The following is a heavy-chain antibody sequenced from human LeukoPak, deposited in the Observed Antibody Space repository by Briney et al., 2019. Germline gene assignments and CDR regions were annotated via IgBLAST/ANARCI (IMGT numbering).Heavy chain of an antibody. J-gene: IGHJ4*02. CDR3: ARDQNYYDSSGHYDY. D-gene: IGHD3-22*01. Sequence: SETLSLTCTVSGGSISSYYWSWIRQPPGKGLEWIGYIYYSGSTNYNPSLKSRVTISVDTSKNQFSLKLSSVTAADTAVYYCARDQNYYDSSGHYDYWGQGTLVTVSS. V-gene: IGHV4-59*01. CDR2: IYYSGST. CDR1: GGSISSYY.